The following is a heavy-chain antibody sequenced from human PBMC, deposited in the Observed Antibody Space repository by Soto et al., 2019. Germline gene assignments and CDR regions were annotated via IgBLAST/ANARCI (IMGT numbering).Heavy chain of an antibody. CDR2: IYWDDDR. V-gene: IGHV2-5*02. CDR1: GFSLSTRGVG. D-gene: IGHD3-10*01. CDR3: ARSLWFGELL. Sequence: QITLKESGPTLVKPTQTLTLTCSFSGFSLSTRGVGVGWIRQPPGKALEWLALIYWDDDRRYSPSLKSRLTITKDTSKNPVVLTMTNMEPVDTATYYCARSLWFGELLWGQGTLVTVSS. J-gene: IGHJ4*02.